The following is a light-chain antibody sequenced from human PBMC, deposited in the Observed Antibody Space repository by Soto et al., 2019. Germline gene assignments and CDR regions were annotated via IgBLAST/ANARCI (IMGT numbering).Light chain of an antibody. J-gene: IGLJ3*02. Sequence: QSVLTQPPSASGTPGQRVTISCSGSSSNIGSNTVNWYQQLPGTAPKLLIYSNNQRPSGVPDRFSGAKSGTSASPAISGRQSEDEADYYCAAWDDSLNGWVFGGGTKVTVL. CDR3: AAWDDSLNGWV. CDR1: SSNIGSNT. CDR2: SNN. V-gene: IGLV1-44*01.